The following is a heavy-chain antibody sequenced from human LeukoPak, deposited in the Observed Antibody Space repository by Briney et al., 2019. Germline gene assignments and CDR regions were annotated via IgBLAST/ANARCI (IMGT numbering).Heavy chain of an antibody. CDR2: INPRGGSP. J-gene: IGHJ4*02. Sequence: ASVKVSCKASGYTFTSYYMHWVRQAPGQGLEWMGMINPRGGSPNNAQKFQGRVTLTRDTSTSTIYMELSSLGSEDTAVYYCARDSGQLDYWGQGTLVTVSS. CDR1: GYTFTSYY. D-gene: IGHD5-12*01. V-gene: IGHV1-46*01. CDR3: ARDSGQLDY.